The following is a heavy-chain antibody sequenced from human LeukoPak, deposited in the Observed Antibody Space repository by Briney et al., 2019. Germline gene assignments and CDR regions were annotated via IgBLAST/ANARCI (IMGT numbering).Heavy chain of an antibody. Sequence: GGSLRLSCAASDFSFSDYTMNWVRQAPGKGLEGVSYIGSSGYTKYYADSVKGRFTISRDNGKKSLYLQMSSLRAEDTAVYYCARDPESWELLPDALDIWGQGTMVTVSS. J-gene: IGHJ3*02. CDR3: ARDPESWELLPDALDI. CDR1: DFSFSDYT. D-gene: IGHD1-26*01. V-gene: IGHV3-48*04. CDR2: IGSSGYTK.